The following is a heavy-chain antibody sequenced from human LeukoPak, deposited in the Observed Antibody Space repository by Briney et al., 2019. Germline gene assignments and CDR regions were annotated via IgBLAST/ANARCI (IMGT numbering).Heavy chain of an antibody. D-gene: IGHD1-14*01. CDR2: ISYDGSNK. CDR1: GFTFSSYG. J-gene: IGHJ4*02. CDR3: AKSLRPYQPHYYFDY. Sequence: GGSLRLSCAASGFTFSSYGMHWVRQGPGKGLEWVAVISYDGSNKYYADSVKGRFTISRDNSKNTLYLQMNSLRAEDTAVYYCAKSLRPYQPHYYFDYWGQGTLVTVSS. V-gene: IGHV3-30*18.